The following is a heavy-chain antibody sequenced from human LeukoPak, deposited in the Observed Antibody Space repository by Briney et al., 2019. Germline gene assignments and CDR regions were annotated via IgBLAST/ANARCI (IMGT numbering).Heavy chain of an antibody. CDR1: GGSISSYY. Sequence: PSETLSLTCTVSGGSISSYYWSWIRQPPGKGLECIGYIYYSGSTNYNPSLKSRVTIPVDTSKNQFFLKLSSVTAADTAVYYCARDHFGLTGYYDDYYGMDVWGQGTTVTVSS. D-gene: IGHD3-9*01. CDR3: ARDHFGLTGYYDDYYGMDV. CDR2: IYYSGST. V-gene: IGHV4-59*01. J-gene: IGHJ6*02.